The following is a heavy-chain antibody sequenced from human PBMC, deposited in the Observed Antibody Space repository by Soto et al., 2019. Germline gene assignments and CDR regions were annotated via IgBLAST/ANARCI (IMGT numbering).Heavy chain of an antibody. CDR2: VSGTGDNT. CDR3: AKNGPRSHYISSATNLDY. V-gene: IGHV3-23*01. J-gene: IGHJ4*02. Sequence: EVQLLESGGGLVQPGGSLRLSCAASGFIFGTYGMSWVRQAPGKGLEWVSAVSGTGDNTYYADSVKGRFTISRDNSRNTLNLKITSLRAEDRAIYYCAKNGPRSHYISSATNLDYWGLGTLVTVSS. CDR1: GFIFGTYG. D-gene: IGHD6-6*01.